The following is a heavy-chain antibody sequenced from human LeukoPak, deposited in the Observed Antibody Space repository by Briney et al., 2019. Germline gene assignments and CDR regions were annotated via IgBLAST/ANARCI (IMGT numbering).Heavy chain of an antibody. D-gene: IGHD7-27*01. CDR2: TYYRSKWHN. Sequence: SQTLSLTCAISGDSVSSNTAAWNWIRQPPSRGLEWLGRTYYRSKWHNDYALSMKSRLIITPETSKNLVSLQLNSVTPDDTAVYYCARLRWGSFDYWGRGTLVTVSS. J-gene: IGHJ4*02. CDR1: GDSVSSNTAA. V-gene: IGHV6-1*01. CDR3: ARLRWGSFDY.